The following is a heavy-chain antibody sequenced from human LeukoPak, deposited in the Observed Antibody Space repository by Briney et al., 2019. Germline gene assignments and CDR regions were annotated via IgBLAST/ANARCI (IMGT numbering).Heavy chain of an antibody. CDR3: ARDYGSGGYYPREFDY. CDR2: INHSGST. CDR1: GGSFSGYY. J-gene: IGHJ4*02. Sequence: PSETLSLTCAVYGGSFSGYYWSWIRQPPGKGLEWIGEINHSGSTNYNPSLKSRVTISVDTSKNQFSLKLSSVTAADTAVYYCARDYGSGGYYPREFDYWGQGTLVTVSS. V-gene: IGHV4-34*01. D-gene: IGHD3-10*01.